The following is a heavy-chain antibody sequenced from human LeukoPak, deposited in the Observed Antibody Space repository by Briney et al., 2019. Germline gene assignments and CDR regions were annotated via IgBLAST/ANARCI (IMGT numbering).Heavy chain of an antibody. V-gene: IGHV3-21*01. CDR2: ISSSSSYI. J-gene: IGHJ4*02. Sequence: PGGSLRLSGAASGFTFSSYSMIWVREAPGKGLEWVSSISSSSSYIYYEDSVKGRFTISRDNAKNSLYLQMNSLRAEDTAVYYCASTEINWNRTPPDYWGQGTLVTVSS. CDR1: GFTFSSYS. CDR3: ASTEINWNRTPPDY. D-gene: IGHD1-1*01.